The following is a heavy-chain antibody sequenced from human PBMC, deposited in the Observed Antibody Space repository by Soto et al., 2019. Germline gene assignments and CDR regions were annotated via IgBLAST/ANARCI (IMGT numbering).Heavy chain of an antibody. V-gene: IGHV1-18*01. CDR3: ARVEANYDYIWGTSMGGGVGAFDI. CDR1: GYTFTSYG. CDR2: ISAYNGNT. J-gene: IGHJ3*02. D-gene: IGHD3-16*01. Sequence: ASVKVSCKASGYTFTSYGISWVRQAPGQGLEWMGWISAYNGNTNYAQKLQGRVTMTTDTSTSTAYMELRSLRSDDTAVYYCARVEANYDYIWGTSMGGGVGAFDIWGQGTMVTVSS.